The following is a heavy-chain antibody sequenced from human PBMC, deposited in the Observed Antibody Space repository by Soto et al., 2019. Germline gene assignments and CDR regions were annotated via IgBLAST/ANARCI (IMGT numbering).Heavy chain of an antibody. V-gene: IGHV3-13*01. CDR1: GFTFRNYD. J-gene: IGHJ6*02. CDR2: ISAAGDS. Sequence: EVQLLESGGGLVQPGGSLRLSCEASGFTFRNYDMHWVRQGTGKGLEWVSGISAAGDSDYADSVEGRFTISRENSQNSFFLQRNSLRVGDTAVYYCARTYRDFYGLDVWGQGTTVIVSS. D-gene: IGHD4-4*01. CDR3: ARTYRDFYGLDV.